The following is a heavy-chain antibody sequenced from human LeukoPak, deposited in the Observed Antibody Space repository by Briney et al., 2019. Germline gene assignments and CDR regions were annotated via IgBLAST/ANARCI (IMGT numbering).Heavy chain of an antibody. V-gene: IGHV3-7*01. J-gene: IGHJ4*02. CDR3: ARGGSTVTSPGDY. Sequence: PGGSLRLSCAASGFTFSSYWMSWVRQAPGKGLEWVANIKQDGSEKYYVDSVKGRFTISRDNAKNSLYLQMNSLRAEDTAVYYCARGGSTVTSPGDYWGQGTLVTVSS. D-gene: IGHD4-17*01. CDR2: IKQDGSEK. CDR1: GFTFSSYW.